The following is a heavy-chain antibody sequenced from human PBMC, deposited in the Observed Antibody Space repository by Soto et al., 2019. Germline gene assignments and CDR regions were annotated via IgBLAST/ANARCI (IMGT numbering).Heavy chain of an antibody. J-gene: IGHJ1*01. Sequence: QVQLVQSGAEVKKPGASVKVSCKASGYTFTNYGISWVRQAPGEGPEWMGWISGYNGNTKYAQTLQGRVTMTTDTSTRTAYLELTSLRSDDTAVYYCARGGSSWSAEYYQHWGQGTLVIVSS. CDR2: ISGYNGNT. V-gene: IGHV1-18*01. CDR3: ARGGSSWSAEYYQH. D-gene: IGHD6-13*01. CDR1: GYTFTNYG.